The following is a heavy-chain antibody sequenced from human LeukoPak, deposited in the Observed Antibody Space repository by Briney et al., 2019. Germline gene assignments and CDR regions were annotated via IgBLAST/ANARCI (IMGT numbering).Heavy chain of an antibody. CDR2: INPNNGGT. Sequence: ASVKVSCEAFGYTITGYYIHWVRQAPGPGLEWMGWINPNNGGTNTAQKFQGRVTMTRDTSIGTAYMELNRLTYDDTAVYYCGRDRHWNQGNFDYWGQGTLVTVSS. V-gene: IGHV1-2*02. CDR3: GRDRHWNQGNFDY. J-gene: IGHJ4*02. D-gene: IGHD1-1*01. CDR1: GYTITGYY.